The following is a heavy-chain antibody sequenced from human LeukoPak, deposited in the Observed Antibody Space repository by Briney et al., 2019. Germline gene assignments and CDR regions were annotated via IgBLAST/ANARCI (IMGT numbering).Heavy chain of an antibody. CDR3: ARGRHYYDSSGYTEIEALDI. Sequence: ASVKVSCKASGYTFTGYYMHWVRQAPGQGLEWMGWINPNSGGTNYAQKFQGRVTMTRDTSISTAYMELSRLRSDDTAVYYCARGRHYYDSSGYTEIEALDIWGQGTMVTVSS. V-gene: IGHV1-2*02. CDR1: GYTFTGYY. D-gene: IGHD3-22*01. J-gene: IGHJ3*02. CDR2: INPNSGGT.